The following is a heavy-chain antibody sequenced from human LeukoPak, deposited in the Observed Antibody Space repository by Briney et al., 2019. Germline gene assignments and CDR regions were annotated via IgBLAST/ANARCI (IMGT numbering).Heavy chain of an antibody. V-gene: IGHV3-7*01. CDR3: ARDRGYSSFDY. D-gene: IGHD4-23*01. Sequence: QPGGSLRLSCAASGFTFSSYWMSWVRQALGKGLEWVANIKEDGSEINYVDSVKGRFTISRDNAKNSLYLQMNSLRIEDTAVYYCARDRGYSSFDYWGQGTLVTVSS. J-gene: IGHJ4*02. CDR1: GFTFSSYW. CDR2: IKEDGSEI.